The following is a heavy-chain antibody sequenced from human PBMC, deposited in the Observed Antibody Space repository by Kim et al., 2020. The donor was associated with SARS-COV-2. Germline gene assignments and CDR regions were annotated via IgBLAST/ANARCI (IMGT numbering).Heavy chain of an antibody. CDR3: STDSEGSGSKLDY. CDR2: ISYDGTKT. V-gene: IGHV3-30*14. CDR1: GFKFSDFG. D-gene: IGHD3-10*01. J-gene: IGHJ4*02. Sequence: GGSLRLSCKGSGFKFSDFGMHWVRQAPGKGLEWVAFISYDGTKTHYTDSVKGRFTISRDWSKNSLSLQMNILRVEDTAVYYCSTDSEGSGSKLDYWCQGTLVTVSS.